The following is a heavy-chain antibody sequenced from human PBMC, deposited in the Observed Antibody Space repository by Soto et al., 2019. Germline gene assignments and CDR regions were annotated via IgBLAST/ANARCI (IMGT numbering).Heavy chain of an antibody. CDR1: GGTFSSYT. J-gene: IGHJ4*02. CDR2: IIPILGIA. D-gene: IGHD2-2*01. Sequence: GASVKGSCKASGGTFSSYTISWVRQAPGQGLEWMGRIIPILGIANYAQKFQGRVTITADKSTSTAYMELSSLRSEDTAVYYCARLGYCSSTSCYEDFDYWGQGTLVTVSS. V-gene: IGHV1-69*02. CDR3: ARLGYCSSTSCYEDFDY.